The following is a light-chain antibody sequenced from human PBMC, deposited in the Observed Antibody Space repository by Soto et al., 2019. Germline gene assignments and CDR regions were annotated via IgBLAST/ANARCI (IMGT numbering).Light chain of an antibody. CDR2: GVS. J-gene: IGKJ1*01. CDR1: QSVSGSD. Sequence: EVVLTQSPGTLSLSPGERATLSCRASQSVSGSDLAWYQQKPGQAPRLLISGVSNRATGTPDRFSGSGSGTDFTLTITRLEPEDFAVYYCQQYGGSVPWTFGQGTKVDIK. V-gene: IGKV3-20*01. CDR3: QQYGGSVPWT.